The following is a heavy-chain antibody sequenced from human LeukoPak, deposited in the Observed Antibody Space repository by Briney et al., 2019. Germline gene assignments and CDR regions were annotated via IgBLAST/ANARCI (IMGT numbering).Heavy chain of an antibody. CDR3: ARDQTVAYDY. Sequence: PGGPLRLSCAASGFSFSSYTMNWVRQAPGKGLEWVSSISSSSSYIYYADSVKGRFTISRDNAKNSLYLQMNSLRAEDTAVYYCARDQTVAYDYWGQGTLVTVSS. J-gene: IGHJ4*02. CDR1: GFSFSSYT. V-gene: IGHV3-21*01. D-gene: IGHD6-19*01. CDR2: ISSSSSYI.